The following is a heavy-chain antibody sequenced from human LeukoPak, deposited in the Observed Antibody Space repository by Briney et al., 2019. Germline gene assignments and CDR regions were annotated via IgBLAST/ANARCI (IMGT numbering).Heavy chain of an antibody. CDR3: ARGKVYGLDYYYYGMDV. J-gene: IGHJ6*02. CDR1: GYSFTSYW. D-gene: IGHD2/OR15-2a*01. CDR2: IYPGDSDT. Sequence: GESLKISCKGSGYSFTSYWIGWVRQMPGNGLEWMGIIYPGDSDTRYSPSFQGQVTISADKSISTAYLQWSSLKASDTAMYYCARGKVYGLDYYYYGMDVWGQGTTVTVSS. V-gene: IGHV5-51*01.